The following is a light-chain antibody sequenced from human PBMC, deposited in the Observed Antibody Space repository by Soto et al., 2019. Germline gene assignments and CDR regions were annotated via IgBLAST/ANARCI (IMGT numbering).Light chain of an antibody. CDR3: SSYTTSNPWV. J-gene: IGLJ3*02. CDR2: EVS. Sequence: QSVLTQPASVSASPGQSITISCTGTTIDVGAFNYVSWYQQHPGKAPKLILYEVSHRPSGVYNRFSASKSGNTASLPISGLRDEDESDYYFSSYTTSNPWVFGGGTKLTVL. CDR1: TIDVGAFNY. V-gene: IGLV2-14*01.